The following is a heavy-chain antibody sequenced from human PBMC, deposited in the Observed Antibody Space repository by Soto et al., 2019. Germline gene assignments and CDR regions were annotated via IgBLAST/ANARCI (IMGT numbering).Heavy chain of an antibody. Sequence: GGSLRLSCAASGFMFSAYTMSWVRQAPGKGLEWLSSISDDSSYIDYADSLRGRFTVSRDNARKSLYLQMDSVGAEDTGVYYCATPYYFNHWGPGTLVTVSS. D-gene: IGHD3-16*01. CDR2: ISDDSSYI. CDR3: ATPYYFNH. J-gene: IGHJ1*01. V-gene: IGHV3-21*01. CDR1: GFMFSAYT.